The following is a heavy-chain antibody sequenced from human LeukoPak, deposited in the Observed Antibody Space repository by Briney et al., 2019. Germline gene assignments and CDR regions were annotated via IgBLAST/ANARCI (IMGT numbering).Heavy chain of an antibody. CDR1: GFTFSSYA. CDR2: ISGSGGST. V-gene: IGHV3-23*01. J-gene: IGHJ4*02. CDR3: AKSPGDHQFSDY. Sequence: GGSLRLSCAASGFTFSSYAMSWVRQAPGKGLEWVSAISGSGGSTYYADSVKGRFTISRDNSKNTLYLQMNSLRAEDTAAYYCAKSPGDHQFSDYWGQGTLVTVSS. D-gene: IGHD3-16*01.